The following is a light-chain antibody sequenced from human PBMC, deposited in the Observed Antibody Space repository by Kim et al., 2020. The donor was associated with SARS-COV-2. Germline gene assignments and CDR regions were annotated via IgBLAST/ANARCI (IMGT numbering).Light chain of an antibody. CDR2: DAA. CDR1: QDISKF. J-gene: IGKJ2*01. V-gene: IGKV1-33*01. Sequence: DIQMTQSPSSLSASVGDRVTITCQASQDISKFLNWYQQKPGKAPKLLISDAANVETGVPSRFSGSGSGTDFSFTISSLQPEDTATYYCLQYDNLPYTFGQGTKLEI. CDR3: LQYDNLPYT.